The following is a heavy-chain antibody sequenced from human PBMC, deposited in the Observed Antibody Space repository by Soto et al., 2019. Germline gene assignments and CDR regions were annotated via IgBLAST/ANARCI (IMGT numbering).Heavy chain of an antibody. Sequence: QVQLVESGGGVVQPGRSLRLSCAASGFTFSSYGMHWVRQAPGKGLEWVAVISYDGSNKYYADSVKGRFTISRDNSKNTLYLQMNSLRAEDTAVYYCAKVTFRSSGNYYGMDVWGQGTTVTVSS. V-gene: IGHV3-30*18. CDR1: GFTFSSYG. J-gene: IGHJ6*02. CDR2: ISYDGSNK. CDR3: AKVTFRSSGNYYGMDV. D-gene: IGHD3-10*01.